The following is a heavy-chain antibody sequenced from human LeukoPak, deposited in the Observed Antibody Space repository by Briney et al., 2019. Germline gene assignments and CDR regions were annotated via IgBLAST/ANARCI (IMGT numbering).Heavy chain of an antibody. D-gene: IGHD3-10*01. J-gene: IGHJ1*01. Sequence: GGSLRLSCAASGFTFSSYPLHWVRQAPGRGLEWVTLISYDGSKIYYADSVKGRFTISRDNSENTVYLQMTSLRVEDTAEYYCAKTFYSGSGSELPHHWGQGTLVTVSS. CDR3: AKTFYSGSGSELPHH. CDR1: GFTFSSYP. V-gene: IGHV3-30-3*01. CDR2: ISYDGSKI.